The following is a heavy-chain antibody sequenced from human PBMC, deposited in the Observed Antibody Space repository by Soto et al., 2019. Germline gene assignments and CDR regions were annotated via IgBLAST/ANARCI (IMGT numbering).Heavy chain of an antibody. V-gene: IGHV4-30-4*01. CDR2: IYKSATT. Sequence: SETLSLTCSVSGDSISTVDYFWAWIRQPPGQALEYIGYIYKSATTYYNPSFESRVAISLDTSKSQFSLNVTSVTAADTAVYFCARGRYCLPGRCFPNRFDSWGQGTPVPVSS. CDR3: ARGRYCLPGRCFPNRFDS. J-gene: IGHJ5*01. D-gene: IGHD2-15*01. CDR1: GDSISTVDYF.